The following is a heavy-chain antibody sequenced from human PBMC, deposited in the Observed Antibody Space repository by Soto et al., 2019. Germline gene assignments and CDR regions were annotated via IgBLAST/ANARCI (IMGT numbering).Heavy chain of an antibody. D-gene: IGHD6-13*01. J-gene: IGHJ5*02. V-gene: IGHV4-34*01. CDR3: ASGRSSWSKIGNCLDP. CDR1: GGCFSGYY. Sequence: SDTLSLTCAVYGGCFSGYYWSWIRQPPGKGLEWIGEINHSGSTNYNPSLKSRVTISVDTSKNQFSLKLSSVTAADTAVYYCASGRSSWSKIGNCLDPWGQGTLVTVSS. CDR2: INHSGST.